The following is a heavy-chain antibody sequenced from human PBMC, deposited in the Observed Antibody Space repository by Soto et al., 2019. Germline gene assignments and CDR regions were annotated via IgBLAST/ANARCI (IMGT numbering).Heavy chain of an antibody. J-gene: IGHJ4*02. D-gene: IGHD3-9*01. V-gene: IGHV4-59*12. CDR3: ARGHNFDWLLFEY. CDR1: GGSISSYY. CDR2: IYYSGST. Sequence: PSETLSLTCTVSGGSISSYYWSWIRQPPGKGLEWIGYIYYSGSTNYNPSLKSRVTISVDTSKNQFSLKLSSVTAADTAVYYCARGHNFDWLLFEYWGQGTLVTVSS.